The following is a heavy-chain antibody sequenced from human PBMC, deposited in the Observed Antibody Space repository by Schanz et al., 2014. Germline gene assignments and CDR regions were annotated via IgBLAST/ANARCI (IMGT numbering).Heavy chain of an antibody. V-gene: IGHV3-11*01. D-gene: IGHD5-18*01. CDR1: GFTVSANY. CDR3: AKYGGGYSYGVVEY. Sequence: VQLVESGGGLVQPGGSLRLSCAVSGFTVSANYMIWIRQAPGKGLEWVSSISSGGRNMFYADSLKGRFTISRDNSNNTLYLQMKSLRAEDTAVYYCAKYGGGYSYGVVEYWGQGTLVTVSS. CDR2: ISSGGRNM. J-gene: IGHJ4*02.